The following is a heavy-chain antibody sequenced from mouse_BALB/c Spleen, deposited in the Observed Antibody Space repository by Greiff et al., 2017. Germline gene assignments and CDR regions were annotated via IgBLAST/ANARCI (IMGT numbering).Heavy chain of an antibody. Sequence: EVQLVESGGGLVQPGGSRKLSCAASGFTFSSFGMHWVRQAPEKGLEWVAYISSGSSTIYYADTVKGRFTISRDNPKNTLFLQMTSLRSEDTAMYYCARRYYGSGYAMDYWGQGTSVTVSS. CDR3: ARRYYGSGYAMDY. D-gene: IGHD1-1*01. CDR1: GFTFSSFG. CDR2: ISSGSSTI. V-gene: IGHV5-17*02. J-gene: IGHJ4*01.